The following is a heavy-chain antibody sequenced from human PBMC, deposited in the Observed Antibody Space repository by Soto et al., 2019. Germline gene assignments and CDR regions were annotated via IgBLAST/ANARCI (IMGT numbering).Heavy chain of an antibody. Sequence: GGSLRLSCAASGFTFSSYGMHWVRQAPGKGLEWVAVIWYDGSNKYYADSVKGRFTISRDNSKNTLYLQMNSLRAEDTAVYYCARDRLAVAGIFDYWGQGTLVTVSS. V-gene: IGHV3-33*01. CDR2: IWYDGSNK. D-gene: IGHD6-19*01. CDR1: GFTFSSYG. J-gene: IGHJ4*02. CDR3: ARDRLAVAGIFDY.